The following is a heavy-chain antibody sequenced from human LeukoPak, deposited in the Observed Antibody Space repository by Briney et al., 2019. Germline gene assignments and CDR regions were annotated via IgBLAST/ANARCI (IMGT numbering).Heavy chain of an antibody. Sequence: ASVKLSCKASGYTFTGYYIHWVRQAPGQGLEWMGWINPNSGDTNYAQKFQGRVTMTRDTSISTAYMELSRLTSDDTAVYYCARDSSSSGFVWFDPWGQGTLVTVSS. V-gene: IGHV1-2*02. CDR3: ARDSSSSGFVWFDP. CDR1: GYTFTGYY. D-gene: IGHD6-6*01. CDR2: INPNSGDT. J-gene: IGHJ5*02.